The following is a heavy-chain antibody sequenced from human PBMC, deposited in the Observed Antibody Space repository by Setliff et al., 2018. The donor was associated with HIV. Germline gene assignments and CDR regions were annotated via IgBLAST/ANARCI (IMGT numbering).Heavy chain of an antibody. J-gene: IGHJ6*03. Sequence: PSETLSLTCAVSGGSSSVYYWSWIRQPPGKGLEWIGEINHSGSTNYNPSLKSRITISVDTSKDQFSLKLSSVTAADTAVYYCARGARLLTAYIDRWDYYYMRVWGKGTTVTVSS. CDR2: INHSGST. CDR1: GGSSSVYY. V-gene: IGHV4-34*01. CDR3: ARGARLLTAYIDRWDYYYMRV. D-gene: IGHD3-9*01.